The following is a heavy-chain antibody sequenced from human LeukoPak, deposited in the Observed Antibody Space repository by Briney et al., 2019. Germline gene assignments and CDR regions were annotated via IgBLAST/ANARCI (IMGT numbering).Heavy chain of an antibody. V-gene: IGHV3-7*04. Sequence: GGSLRLSCAASGFTFSKFWMTWVRQAPGKGLDWVANIKQDGSEKYYVDSVEGRFTISRDNAKNSLYLQMNSLRAEDTAVYYCARTGPFDYWGQGTLVTVSS. CDR2: IKQDGSEK. D-gene: IGHD1-14*01. CDR1: GFTFSKFW. J-gene: IGHJ4*02. CDR3: ARTGPFDY.